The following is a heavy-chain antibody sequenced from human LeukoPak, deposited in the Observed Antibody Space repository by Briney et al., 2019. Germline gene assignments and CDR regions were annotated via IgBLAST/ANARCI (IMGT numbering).Heavy chain of an antibody. CDR1: GGSLSGYY. J-gene: IGHJ5*02. V-gene: IGHV4-4*07. CDR2: IYTSGST. Sequence: SETLSLTCAVYGGSLSGYYWSWIRQPAGKGLEWIGRIYTSGSTNYNPSLKSRVTISVDTSKNQFSLRLSSVTAADTAVYYCARDNSYCSSTSCYYNWFDPWGQGTLVTVSS. D-gene: IGHD2-2*01. CDR3: ARDNSYCSSTSCYYNWFDP.